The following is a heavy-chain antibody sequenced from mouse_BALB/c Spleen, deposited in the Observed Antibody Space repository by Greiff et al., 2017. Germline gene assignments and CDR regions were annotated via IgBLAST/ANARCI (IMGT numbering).Heavy chain of an antibody. V-gene: IGHV2-9*02. CDR2: IWAGGST. D-gene: IGHD2-1*01. CDR1: GFSLTSYG. CDR3: AREGNYLYYFDY. J-gene: IGHJ2*01. Sequence: VKLVESGPGLVAPSQSLSITCTVSGFSLTSYGVHWVRQPPGKGLEWLGVIWAGGSTNYNSALMSRLSISKDNSKSQVFLKMNSLQTDDTAMYYCAREGNYLYYFDYWGQGTTLTVSS.